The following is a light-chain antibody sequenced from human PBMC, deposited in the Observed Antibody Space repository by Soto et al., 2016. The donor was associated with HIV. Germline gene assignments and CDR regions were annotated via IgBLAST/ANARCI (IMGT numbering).Light chain of an antibody. CDR3: QQYYTYPRT. CDR2: AAS. V-gene: IGKV1-8*01. CDR1: QGISSY. J-gene: IGKJ3*01. Sequence: AIRMTQSPSSLSASTGDRVTITCRASQGISSYLAWYQQKPGKAPKLLIYAASTLQSGVPSRFSGSGSGTDFTLTINCLQSEDFATYYCQQYYTYPRTFGPGTKVDLK.